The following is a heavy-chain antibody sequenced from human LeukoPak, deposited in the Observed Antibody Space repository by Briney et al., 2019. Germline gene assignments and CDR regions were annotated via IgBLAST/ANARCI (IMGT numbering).Heavy chain of an antibody. CDR3: ARGWYSSSWFDY. CDR2: IYYSGST. Sequence: SETPSLTCTVSGGSISSSSYYWGWIRQPPGKGLEWIGSIYYSGSTYYNPSLKSRVTISVDTSKNQFSLKLSSVTAADTAVYYCARGWYSSSWFDYWGQGTLVTVSS. V-gene: IGHV4-39*01. D-gene: IGHD6-13*01. J-gene: IGHJ5*01. CDR1: GGSISSSSYY.